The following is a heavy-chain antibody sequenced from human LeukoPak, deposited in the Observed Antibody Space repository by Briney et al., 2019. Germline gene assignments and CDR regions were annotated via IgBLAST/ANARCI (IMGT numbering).Heavy chain of an antibody. Sequence: SQTLSLTCTVSGGSISSGSYYWSWIRQPAGKGLEWIGRIYTSGSTNYNPSLKSRVTISVDTSKNQFSLKLSSVTAADTAVYYCARDGVNWFDPWGQGTLVTVSS. J-gene: IGHJ5*02. D-gene: IGHD3-10*01. V-gene: IGHV4-61*02. CDR3: ARDGVNWFDP. CDR1: GGSISSGSYY. CDR2: IYTSGST.